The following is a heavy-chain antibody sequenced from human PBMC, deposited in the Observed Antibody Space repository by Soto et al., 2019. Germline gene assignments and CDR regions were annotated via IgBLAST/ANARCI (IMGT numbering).Heavy chain of an antibody. J-gene: IGHJ5*02. CDR2: FDPEDGET. Sequence: QVQLVQSGAEVKKPGASVKVSCKVSGYTLTELSMHWVRQAPGKGLEWMGGFDPEDGETIYAQKFQGRVTMTEDTSTDTAYMELSSLRSEDTAVYYCATAQGGFGGVIVWFDPWGQGTLVTVSS. V-gene: IGHV1-24*01. D-gene: IGHD3-16*02. CDR1: GYTLTELS. CDR3: ATAQGGFGGVIVWFDP.